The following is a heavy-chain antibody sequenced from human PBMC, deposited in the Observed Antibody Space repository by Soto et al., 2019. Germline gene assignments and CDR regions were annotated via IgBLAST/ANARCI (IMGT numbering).Heavy chain of an antibody. CDR3: TEDITPGGADV. CDR2: IIWNTGRV. Sequence: EVQLVESGGDLVQPGRSLRLSCAVSGLSFHAAGMHWVRQAPGKGLEWVSGIIWNTGRVGYADSAKGRFTISRDKTKNSLYLQMNSLRVEDTALYFCTEDITPGGADVWGQGTTVTVSS. V-gene: IGHV3-9*01. J-gene: IGHJ6*02. CDR1: GLSFHAAG. D-gene: IGHD3-10*01.